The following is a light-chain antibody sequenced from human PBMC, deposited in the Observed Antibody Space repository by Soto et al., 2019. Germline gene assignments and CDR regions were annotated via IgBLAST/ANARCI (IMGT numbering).Light chain of an antibody. CDR1: SSDVGSYNL. CDR3: CSSPYSNTPFI. J-gene: IGLJ1*01. V-gene: IGLV2-23*02. Sequence: QSVLTQPASVSGSPGQSITISCTGTSSDVGSYNLVSWYQQHPGKAPKLMIYEVSKRPSGVSNRFSGSKSGNTASLTISGRQAMDLDFFYSCSSPYSNTPFIFRTGSKV. CDR2: EVS.